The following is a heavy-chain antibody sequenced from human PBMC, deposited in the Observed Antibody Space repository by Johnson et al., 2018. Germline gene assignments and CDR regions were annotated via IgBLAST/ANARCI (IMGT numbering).Heavy chain of an antibody. CDR1: GFTFSSYW. V-gene: IGHV3-74*01. CDR2: ITSDGSST. CDR3: TKGGRAHMDV. D-gene: IGHD1-26*01. J-gene: IGHJ6*02. Sequence: VQLQESGGGLVQPGGSLRLSCAASGFTFSSYWMHWVRQAPGKGLVWVSRITSDGSSTSYADSVKGRFTISRDNAKNTLYLQMNSLRAEDTAVYYCTKGGRAHMDVWGQGTTVTVS.